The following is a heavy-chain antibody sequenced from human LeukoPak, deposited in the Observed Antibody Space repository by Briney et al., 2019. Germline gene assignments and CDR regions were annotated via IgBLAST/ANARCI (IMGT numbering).Heavy chain of an antibody. CDR2: IYYSGST. Sequence: KPSETLSLTCTVSGGSISISSFYWGWIRQPLGEGLGWIGSIYYSGSTYYNPSLKSRVTMSVDESENQVSLKVSSVTAADTAVYYCASGDSTDGLHYWGQGTLVTVSS. D-gene: IGHD4-17*01. J-gene: IGHJ4*02. CDR3: ASGDSTDGLHY. V-gene: IGHV4-39*01. CDR1: GGSISISSFY.